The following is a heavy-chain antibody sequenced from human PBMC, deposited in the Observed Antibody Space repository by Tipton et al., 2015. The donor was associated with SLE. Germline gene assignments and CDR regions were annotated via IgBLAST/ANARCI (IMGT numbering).Heavy chain of an antibody. J-gene: IGHJ4*02. CDR3: ARAAGAREGFDY. D-gene: IGHD1-26*01. V-gene: IGHV4-39*07. CDR1: GGSISSSSYN. CDR2: IYYIGST. Sequence: TLSLTCTVSGGSISSSSYNWGWIRQPPGKGLEWIGGIYYIGSTYYNPSLKSRVTISVDTSKIQFSMKLSTVTVADTAVYYSARAAGAREGFDYWGQRTLVAVTS.